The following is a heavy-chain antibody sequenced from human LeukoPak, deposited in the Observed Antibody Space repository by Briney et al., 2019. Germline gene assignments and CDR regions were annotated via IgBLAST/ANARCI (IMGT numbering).Heavy chain of an antibody. J-gene: IGHJ3*01. V-gene: IGHV3-74*01. CDR3: VVVVEPPDSDGFDV. CDR2: INADGSTA. CDR1: GFTFGNSW. Sequence: PGGSLRLSCAASGFTFGNSWVHWVRHAPGEGLVWVSLINADGSTATYADSVKGRFTISRHNARNTMSLQMNSLTIEGTAVYYCVVVVEPPDSDGFDVWGQGTMITVSS. D-gene: IGHD1-14*01.